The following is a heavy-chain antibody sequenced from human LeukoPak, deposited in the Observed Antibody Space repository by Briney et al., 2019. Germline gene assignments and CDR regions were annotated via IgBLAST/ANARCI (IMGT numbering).Heavy chain of an antibody. V-gene: IGHV3-48*03. J-gene: IGHJ4*02. D-gene: IGHD6-6*01. CDR1: GFTFSSYE. CDR2: ITSNANTI. Sequence: GGSLRLSCAASGFTFSSYEMNWVRQAPGKGLEWVSYITSNANTIYYADSVKGRFTISRDNAKNSLYLQMNSLRAEDTAVCYCARGSSYAFWGQGTLVTVSS. CDR3: ARGSSYAF.